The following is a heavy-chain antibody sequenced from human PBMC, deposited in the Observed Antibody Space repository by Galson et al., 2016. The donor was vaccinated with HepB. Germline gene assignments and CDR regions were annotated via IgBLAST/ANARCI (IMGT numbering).Heavy chain of an antibody. V-gene: IGHV3-7*03. Sequence: SLRLSCAASGFTFSRSWMSWVRQAPGKGLEWVANIKQDGSEKYYVDSVKGRFTISRDNAKNSLYLQINSLSAEDTAVYYCARGRGGTYSNCFDYWGQGTMVTVSS. J-gene: IGHJ4*02. CDR2: IKQDGSEK. D-gene: IGHD1-26*01. CDR1: GFTFSRSW. CDR3: ARGRGGTYSNCFDY.